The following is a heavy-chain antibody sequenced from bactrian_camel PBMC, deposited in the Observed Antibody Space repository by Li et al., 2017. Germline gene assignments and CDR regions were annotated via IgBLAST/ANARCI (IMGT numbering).Heavy chain of an antibody. J-gene: IGHJ6*01. CDR2: ISSAGVTT. D-gene: IGHD6*01. CDR1: GFTFSSYW. V-gene: IGHV3S1*01. Sequence: VQLVESGGGLVQPGGSLRLSCAASGFTFSSYWMYWVRQAPGKGLEWVSSISSAGVTTYYADSVKGRFTISRDNTENTLYLQLNSPKIEDTAVYYCVRDRGLAVPAGSFDTWGQGTQVTVS. CDR3: VRDRGLAVPAGSFDT.